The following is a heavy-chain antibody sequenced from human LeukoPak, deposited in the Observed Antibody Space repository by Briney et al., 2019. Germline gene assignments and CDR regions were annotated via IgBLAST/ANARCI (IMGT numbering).Heavy chain of an antibody. D-gene: IGHD3-22*01. J-gene: IGHJ3*02. V-gene: IGHV1-69*13. CDR1: GGTFSSYA. Sequence: SVKVSCKASGGTFSSYAISWVRPAPGQGLEWMGGIIPIFGTANYAQKFQGRVTITADESTSTAYMELSSLRSEDTAVYYCASSYYDSSGRPDAFDIWGQGTMVTVSS. CDR2: IIPIFGTA. CDR3: ASSYYDSSGRPDAFDI.